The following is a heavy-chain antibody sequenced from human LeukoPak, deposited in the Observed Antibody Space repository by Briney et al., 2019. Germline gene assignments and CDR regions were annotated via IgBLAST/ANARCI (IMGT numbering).Heavy chain of an antibody. CDR2: ISSSSSYI. V-gene: IGHV3-21*01. CDR1: GFTFSSYS. Sequence: GGSLRLSSAASGFTFSSYSMNWVRQAPGKGLEWVSSISSSSSYIYYADSVKGRFTISRDNAKNSLYLQMNSLRAEDTAVYYCARGPYGSGSYSGYWGQGTLVTVSS. J-gene: IGHJ4*02. CDR3: ARGPYGSGSYSGY. D-gene: IGHD3-10*01.